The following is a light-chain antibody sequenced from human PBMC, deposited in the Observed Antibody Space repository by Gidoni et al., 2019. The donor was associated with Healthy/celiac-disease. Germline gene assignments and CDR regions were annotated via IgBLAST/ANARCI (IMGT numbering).Light chain of an antibody. J-gene: IGKJ4*01. CDR3: QQGSKWPFT. V-gene: IGKV3-11*01. CDR1: QSVSSY. CDR2: DAS. Sequence: ETVLPHSPATLSLSPGERATLSCRASQSVSSYLAWYHQNPGQAPRLLIYDASNGAAVIPARCSGSGAGTDFTLTISSVEPEDVAVYYCQQGSKWPFTFGGGTKVEIK.